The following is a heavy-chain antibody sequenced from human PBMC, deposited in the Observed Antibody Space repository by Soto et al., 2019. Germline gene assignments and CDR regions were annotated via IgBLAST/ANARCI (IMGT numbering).Heavy chain of an antibody. CDR2: INAGNGNT. D-gene: IGHD6-13*01. CDR3: ARAPQQLVTYYYYGMDL. V-gene: IGHV1-3*01. J-gene: IGHJ6*02. Sequence: GASVKVSCKASGYTFTSYAMHWVRQAPGQRLEWMGWINAGNGNTKYSQKFQGRVTITRDTSASTAYMELSSLRSEDTAVYYCARAPQQLVTYYYYGMDLWGQGTTVTVSS. CDR1: GYTFTSYA.